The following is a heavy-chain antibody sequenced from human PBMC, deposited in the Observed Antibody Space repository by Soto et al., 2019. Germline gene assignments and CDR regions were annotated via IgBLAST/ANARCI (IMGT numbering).Heavy chain of an antibody. J-gene: IGHJ6*02. CDR3: ARDMLLPSKGYYGLYYYYGMDV. D-gene: IGHD2-15*01. V-gene: IGHV3-21*01. CDR2: ISSSSSYI. CDR1: GFTFSSYS. Sequence: LRLSCAASGFTFSSYSMNWVRQAPGKGLEWVSSISSSSSYIYYADSVKGRFTISRDNAKNSLYLQMNSLRAEDTAVYYCARDMLLPSKGYYGLYYYYGMDVWGQGTTVTSP.